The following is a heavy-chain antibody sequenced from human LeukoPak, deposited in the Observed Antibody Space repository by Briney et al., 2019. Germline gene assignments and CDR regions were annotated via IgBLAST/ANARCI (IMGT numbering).Heavy chain of an antibody. CDR1: GLSFTTSS. Sequence: GGSLRLSCAASGLSFTTSSMNWVRQAPGKGLEWVSYISSDSFTRYSAESVMGRFTISRDNAKNSLFLQMNSLRAEDTAVYYCARDVVGYADSRGYRYFDYWGQGTLVTVSS. V-gene: IGHV3-48*01. CDR2: ISSDSFTR. J-gene: IGHJ4*02. CDR3: ARDVVGYADSRGYRYFDY. D-gene: IGHD3-22*01.